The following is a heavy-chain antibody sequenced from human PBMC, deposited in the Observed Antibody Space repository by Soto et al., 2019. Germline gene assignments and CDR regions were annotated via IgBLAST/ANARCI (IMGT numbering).Heavy chain of an antibody. J-gene: IGHJ5*02. CDR1: GGTFSSYA. V-gene: IGHV1-2*02. Sequence: QVQLVQSGAEVKKPGSSVKVSCKASGGTFSSYAISWVRQAPGQGLEWMGGIIPNSGGTNYAQKFQGRVTMTRDTSISTAYMELSRLRSDDTAVYYCARDDIAVAGSGWFDPWGQGTLVTVSS. CDR3: ARDDIAVAGSGWFDP. CDR2: IIPNSGGT. D-gene: IGHD6-19*01.